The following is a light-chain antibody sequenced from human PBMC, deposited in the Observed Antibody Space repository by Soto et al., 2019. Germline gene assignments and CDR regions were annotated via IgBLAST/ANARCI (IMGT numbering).Light chain of an antibody. Sequence: DIQLTQSPSFVSASVGDRVTITCRASQDISRYLAWYQQKPGEAPKLLISAASTLQSGVPSRFSGSGSGTQFTLTVTYLLHEDFATYYCQQLFSYSSFGQGTRLEIK. J-gene: IGKJ5*01. CDR3: QQLFSYSS. V-gene: IGKV1-9*01. CDR2: AAS. CDR1: QDISRY.